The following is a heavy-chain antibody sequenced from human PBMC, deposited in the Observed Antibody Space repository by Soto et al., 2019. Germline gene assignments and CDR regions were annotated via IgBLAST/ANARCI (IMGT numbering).Heavy chain of an antibody. Sequence: GGSLRLSCAASGFTFSSYATSWVRQAPGKGLEWVSAISGSEGSTYYADSVKGRVTIARDNSKNTLYLQMNSLRVEYTAGYGCDSRIGRGVLDAFDIWGQGTMVTVSS. D-gene: IGHD3-10*01. CDR1: GFTFSSYA. CDR2: ISGSEGST. CDR3: DSRIGRGVLDAFDI. V-gene: IGHV3-23*01. J-gene: IGHJ3*02.